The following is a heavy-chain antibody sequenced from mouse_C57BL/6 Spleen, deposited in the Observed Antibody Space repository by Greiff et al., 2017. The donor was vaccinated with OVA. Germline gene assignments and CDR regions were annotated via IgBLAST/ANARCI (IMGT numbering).Heavy chain of an antibody. CDR1: GFTFSDYG. J-gene: IGHJ4*01. CDR2: ISSGSSTI. V-gene: IGHV5-17*01. CDR3: ARGDYGAMDD. Sequence: EVKLVESGGGLVKPGGSLKLSCAASGFTFSDYGMHWVRQAPEKGLEWVAYISSGSSTIYYADTVKGRFTISRDNAKNTLFLQMTSLRSEDTAMYYCARGDYGAMDDWGQGTSVTVSS.